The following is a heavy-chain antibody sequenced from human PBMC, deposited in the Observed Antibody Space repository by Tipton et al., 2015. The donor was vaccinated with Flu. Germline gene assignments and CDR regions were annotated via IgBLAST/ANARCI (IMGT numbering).Heavy chain of an antibody. J-gene: IGHJ4*02. CDR2: VYDDGRT. CDR3: ARDEGGTYPD. V-gene: IGHV3-53*01. CDR1: GFTVSTSY. Sequence: SLRLSCAVSGFTVSTSYMSWVRQPPGKGLEWVSIVYDDGRTYHADSVEGRFAISRDNSKNILYLQMNSLRADETAVYFCARDEGGTYPDWGQGTLVTVSS. D-gene: IGHD1-14*01.